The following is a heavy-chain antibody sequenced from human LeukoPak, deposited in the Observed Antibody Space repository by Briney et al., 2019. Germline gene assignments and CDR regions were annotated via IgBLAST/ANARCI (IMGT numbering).Heavy chain of an antibody. CDR3: AVVTGYFDY. CDR1: GGSISSVGYY. D-gene: IGHD2-8*02. Sequence: SETLSLTCTVSGGSISSVGYYWHWIRQHPGKGLEWIGYIYYSGSTYYNPSLKSRVTISVDTSKNQFSLKLSSVTAADTAVYYCAVVTGYFDYWGQGTLVTVSS. J-gene: IGHJ4*02. CDR2: IYYSGST. V-gene: IGHV4-31*03.